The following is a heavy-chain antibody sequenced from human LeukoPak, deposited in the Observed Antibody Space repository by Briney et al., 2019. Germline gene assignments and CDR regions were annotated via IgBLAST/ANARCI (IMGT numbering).Heavy chain of an antibody. D-gene: IGHD3-3*01. Sequence: PGGSLRLSCAASGFTFSSYSMNWVRQAPGKGLEWVSSISSSSSYIYYADSVKGRFTISRDNAKNSLYLQMNSLRAEDTAVYYCARDPVEVPSVYYFDYWGQGTLVTVSS. J-gene: IGHJ4*02. CDR3: ARDPVEVPSVYYFDY. V-gene: IGHV3-21*01. CDR1: GFTFSSYS. CDR2: ISSSSSYI.